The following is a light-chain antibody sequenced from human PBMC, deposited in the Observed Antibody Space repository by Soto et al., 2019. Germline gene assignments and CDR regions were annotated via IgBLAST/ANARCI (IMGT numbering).Light chain of an antibody. CDR3: QQYHNWPIT. V-gene: IGKV3-15*01. CDR2: DAS. CDR1: QSVSSN. J-gene: IGKJ5*01. Sequence: EIVMRQCPATLSVSPGESATPSCRASQSVSSNLAWHQQKPGQAPRILMYDASTRATGISARFSGSGSGTEFTLTISSLQSEDFAVYYCQQYHNWPITFGQGTRLEI.